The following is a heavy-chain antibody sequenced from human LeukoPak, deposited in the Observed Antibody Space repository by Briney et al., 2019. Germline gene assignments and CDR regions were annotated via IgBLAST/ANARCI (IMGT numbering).Heavy chain of an antibody. D-gene: IGHD3-22*01. V-gene: IGHV3-21*01. Sequence: GGSLRLSCAASGFTFSSYSMNWVRQAPGKGLEWVSSISSSSSYIYYADSVKGRFTISRDNAKNSLYLQMNSLRAEDTAVYYCARSYGDYYDSSGYYQQYVDCWGQGTLVTVSS. J-gene: IGHJ4*02. CDR1: GFTFSSYS. CDR2: ISSSSSYI. CDR3: ARSYGDYYDSSGYYQQYVDC.